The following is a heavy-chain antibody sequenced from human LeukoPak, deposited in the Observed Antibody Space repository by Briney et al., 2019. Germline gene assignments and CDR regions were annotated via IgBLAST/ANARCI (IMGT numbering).Heavy chain of an antibody. D-gene: IGHD2-15*01. CDR1: GFTFSSYG. CDR2: IWYDGSNK. J-gene: IGHJ4*02. CDR3: ARDPPGWYYFDY. V-gene: IGHV3-33*01. Sequence: GGSLRLSCAASGFTFSSYGMHWVRQAPGKGLEWVAVIWYDGSNKYYADSVKGRFTISRDNSKNTLYLQVRSLRLEDTAMYFCARDPPGWYYFDYWGQGTLVTVSS.